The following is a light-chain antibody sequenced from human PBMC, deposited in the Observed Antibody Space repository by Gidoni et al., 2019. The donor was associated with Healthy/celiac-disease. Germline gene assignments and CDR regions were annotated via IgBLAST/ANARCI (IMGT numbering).Light chain of an antibody. CDR2: AAS. CDR1: QSISSY. V-gene: IGKV1-39*01. J-gene: IGKJ5*01. Sequence: DIQMTQSPSSLSASVGDRVTITCRASQSISSYLNWYQQKPGKAPKLLIYAASSLQSGVPSRFSGSGSVTDFTLTISILQPEDFATYYCQQSYSTPSITCGQGTRLEIK. CDR3: QQSYSTPSIT.